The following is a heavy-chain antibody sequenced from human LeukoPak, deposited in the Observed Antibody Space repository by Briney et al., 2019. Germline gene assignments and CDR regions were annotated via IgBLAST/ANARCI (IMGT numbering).Heavy chain of an antibody. Sequence: ASVKVSCKASGYTFTIYYIHWVRQAPGQGLEWMGLINPSGGSTNYAQKFQGRVTMTRNTSISTAYMELSSLRSEDTAVYYCARVKGYSYGYKGNWFDPWGQGTLVTVSS. J-gene: IGHJ5*02. D-gene: IGHD5-18*01. CDR1: GYTFTIYY. CDR2: INPSGGST. CDR3: ARVKGYSYGYKGNWFDP. V-gene: IGHV1-46*01.